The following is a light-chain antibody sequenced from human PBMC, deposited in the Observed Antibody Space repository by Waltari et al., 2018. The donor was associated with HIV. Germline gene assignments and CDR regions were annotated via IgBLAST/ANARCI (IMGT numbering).Light chain of an antibody. Sequence: ARPSLTSRRLGWEQQKPGKAPRLLIYGAFDRATATPDRLRGSGSGADFSLTSTRLEPVEFGLYYCQQYSKSPWTFGQGT. CDR3: QQYSKSPWT. J-gene: IGKJ1*01. V-gene: IGKV3-20*01. CDR2: GAF. CDR1: PSLTSRR.